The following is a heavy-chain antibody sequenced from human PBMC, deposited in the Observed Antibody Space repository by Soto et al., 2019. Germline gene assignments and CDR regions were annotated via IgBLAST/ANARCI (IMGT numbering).Heavy chain of an antibody. CDR1: GFTFSSYW. J-gene: IGHJ3*02. Sequence: EVQLVESGGGLVQPGGSLRLSCAASGFTFSSYWMSWVRQAPGKGLEGVANIKQDGSEKYYVDSVKGRFTISRDNAQNSLYLQMNGLRAEDTAVYYCARVKGSAYDAFDIWGQGTMVTVSS. CDR3: ARVKGSAYDAFDI. CDR2: IKQDGSEK. D-gene: IGHD2-21*01. V-gene: IGHV3-7*01.